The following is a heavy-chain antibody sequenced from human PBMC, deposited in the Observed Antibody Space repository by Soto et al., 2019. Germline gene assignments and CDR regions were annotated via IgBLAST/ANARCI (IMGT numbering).Heavy chain of an antibody. Sequence: QVQLQESGPGLVKPSQTLSLTCTVSGGSISSGGYYWSWIRQHPGKGLEWIGYIYYSGSTYYNPSLKSRVTIAVDTSKNQFSLKLSSVTAADTAVYYCAREGVVTVGYFDLWGRGTLVTVSS. CDR1: GGSISSGGYY. J-gene: IGHJ2*01. D-gene: IGHD2-15*01. CDR2: IYYSGST. CDR3: AREGVVTVGYFDL. V-gene: IGHV4-31*03.